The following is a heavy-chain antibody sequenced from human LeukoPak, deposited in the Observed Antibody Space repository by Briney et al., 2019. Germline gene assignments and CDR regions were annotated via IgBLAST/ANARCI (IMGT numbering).Heavy chain of an antibody. J-gene: IGHJ4*02. CDR3: ARDRTWIQLWSSHYFDY. V-gene: IGHV3-30*02. CDR1: GFTFSSYG. CDR2: IRYDGSNK. D-gene: IGHD5-18*01. Sequence: GGSLRFSCAAAGFTFSSYGMHWVRLAPGKGLEGVAFIRYDGSNKYYADSVKGRFTISRDNSKNTLYLQMNSLRAEDTAVYYCARDRTWIQLWSSHYFDYWGQGTLVTVSS.